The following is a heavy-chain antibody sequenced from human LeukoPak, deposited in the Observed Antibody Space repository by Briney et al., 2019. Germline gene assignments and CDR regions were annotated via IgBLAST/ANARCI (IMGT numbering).Heavy chain of an antibody. CDR3: ARGESPRW. J-gene: IGHJ4*02. D-gene: IGHD3-16*02. V-gene: IGHV4-59*01. Sequence: SETLSLTCTVSGGSISSYYWSWIRQPPGKGLEWIGCIYNSGRTNYNPSLKSRVTISVDTSKNQFSLNLSSGTAADTAVYYCARGESPRWWGQGTLVTVSS. CDR1: GGSISSYY. CDR2: IYNSGRT.